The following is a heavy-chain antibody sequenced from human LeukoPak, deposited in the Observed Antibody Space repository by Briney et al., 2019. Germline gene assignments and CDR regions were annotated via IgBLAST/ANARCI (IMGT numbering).Heavy chain of an antibody. CDR2: ISSSSSTI. J-gene: IGHJ3*02. D-gene: IGHD6-13*01. CDR3: ARAFPRIAAAGTGAFDI. V-gene: IGHV3-48*01. Sequence: GGSLRLSCAASGFTFSSYSMNWVRQAPGKGLEWVSYISSSSSTIYYADSVKGRFTISRDNAKNSLYLQMNSLRAEDTAVYYCARAFPRIAAAGTGAFDIWGQGTMVTVSS. CDR1: GFTFSSYS.